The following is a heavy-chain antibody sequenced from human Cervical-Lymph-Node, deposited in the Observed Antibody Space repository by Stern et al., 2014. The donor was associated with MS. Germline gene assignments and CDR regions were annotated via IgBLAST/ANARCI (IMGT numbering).Heavy chain of an antibody. J-gene: IGHJ4*02. CDR3: ARAAGILDF. CDR2: ISAYNGNT. V-gene: IGHV1-18*01. Sequence: QVQLVESGDEVKKPGASVKVSCKASGYTFTNYGITWVRQAPGQGLEWMGWISAYNGNTNYEQKLQGRVTLTTDTSTSTVYMELRRLRSDDAAVYYCARAAGILDFWGQGTLVIVSS. D-gene: IGHD1-1*01. CDR1: GYTFTNYG.